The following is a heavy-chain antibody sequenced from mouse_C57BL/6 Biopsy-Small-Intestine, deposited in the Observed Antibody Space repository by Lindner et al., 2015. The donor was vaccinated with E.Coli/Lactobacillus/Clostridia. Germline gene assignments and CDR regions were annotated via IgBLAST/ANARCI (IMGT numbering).Heavy chain of an antibody. CDR3: AKGLSNPVAGNS. D-gene: IGHD1-1*02. CDR2: IIPIFGKP. V-gene: IGHV1-81*01. CDR1: GDNFRGYA. Sequence: SVKVSCKASGDNFRGYAMSWVRQAPGQGLEWMGEIIPIFGKPDYAQKFQGRAAISADESTNTVYLELSSLTSDDTAVYYCAKGLSNPVAGNSWGQGTPITVSS. J-gene: IGHJ4*01.